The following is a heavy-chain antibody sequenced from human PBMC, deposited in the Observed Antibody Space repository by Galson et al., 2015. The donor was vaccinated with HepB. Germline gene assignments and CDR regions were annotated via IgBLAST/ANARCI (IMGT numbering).Heavy chain of an antibody. D-gene: IGHD4-17*01. CDR3: ARVDFGSEGDGDYVEYFDL. CDR2: ISSSSSYI. CDR1: GFTFSSYS. Sequence: SLRLSCAASGFTFSSYSMNWVRQAPGKGLEWVSSISSSSSYIYYADSVKGRFTISRDNAKNSLYLQMNSLRAEDTAVYYCARVDFGSEGDGDYVEYFDLWGRGTLVTVSS. J-gene: IGHJ2*01. V-gene: IGHV3-21*01.